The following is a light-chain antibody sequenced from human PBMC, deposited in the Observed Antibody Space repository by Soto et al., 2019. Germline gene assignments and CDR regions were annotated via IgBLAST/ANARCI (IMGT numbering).Light chain of an antibody. V-gene: IGLV2-14*01. CDR2: EVT. Sequence: QSALTQPASVSGSPGQSITISCTGSSSDVGAYNYVSWYQQHPGKAPRLMIYEVTNRPSGVSNRFSGSESGNTASLTISGLRAEDEADYYCSSYTSGSTLVVFGGGTKVTVL. CDR1: SSDVGAYNY. CDR3: SSYTSGSTLVV. J-gene: IGLJ2*01.